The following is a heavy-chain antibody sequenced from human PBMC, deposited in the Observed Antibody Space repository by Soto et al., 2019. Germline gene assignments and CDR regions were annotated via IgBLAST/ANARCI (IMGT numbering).Heavy chain of an antibody. Sequence: ASVKVSCKASGYTFPSYGISWVRQAPGQGLEWMGWISAYSGNTNYAQKVQGRVTMTTDKSTSTAYMELSSLRSDDTAVYYCAREWHSGYDPYYFDYWGQGTLVTVSS. J-gene: IGHJ4*02. CDR2: ISAYSGNT. CDR1: GYTFPSYG. D-gene: IGHD5-12*01. V-gene: IGHV1-18*01. CDR3: AREWHSGYDPYYFDY.